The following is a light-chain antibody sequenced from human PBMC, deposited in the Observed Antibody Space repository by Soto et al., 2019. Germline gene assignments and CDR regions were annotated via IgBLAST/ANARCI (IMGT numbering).Light chain of an antibody. CDR2: DDR. V-gene: IGLV3-21*02. CDR3: QVWDSTSDHYV. Sequence: SYELTQPPSVSVAPGQTASISCWGNNIGSRSVHWYQQKPGQAPVLVVYDDRDRPSGIPERFAGSNSGNTATLTTSRVEAGDEADYYCQVWDSTSDHYVFGTGTKVTVL. J-gene: IGLJ1*01. CDR1: NIGSRS.